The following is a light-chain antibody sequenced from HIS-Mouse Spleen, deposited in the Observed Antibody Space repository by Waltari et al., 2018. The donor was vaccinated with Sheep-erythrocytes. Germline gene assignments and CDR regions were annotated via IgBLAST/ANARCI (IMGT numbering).Light chain of an antibody. CDR2: EVS. J-gene: IGLJ2*01. CDR3: AAWDDSLNGVV. Sequence: QSALTQPPSASGSPGQSVTIPCTGTSSDVGGYNYVPWYQQHPGKAPNLMIYEVSKRPSGVPDRFSGSKSGTSASLAISGLQSEDEADYYCAAWDDSLNGVVFGGGTKLTVL. V-gene: IGLV2-8*01. CDR1: SSDVGGYNY.